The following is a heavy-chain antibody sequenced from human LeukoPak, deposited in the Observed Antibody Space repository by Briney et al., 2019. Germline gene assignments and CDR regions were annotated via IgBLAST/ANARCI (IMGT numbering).Heavy chain of an antibody. V-gene: IGHV3-66*01. D-gene: IGHD1-26*01. J-gene: IGHJ5*02. Sequence: GSLRLSCAASGFTVSSNYMSWVRQAPGKGLEWVSVIYSGGSTYYADSVKGRFTISRDNSKNTLYLQMNSLRAEDTAVYYCARDDQSGSHDNWFDPWGQGTLVTVSS. CDR1: GFTVSSNY. CDR2: IYSGGST. CDR3: ARDDQSGSHDNWFDP.